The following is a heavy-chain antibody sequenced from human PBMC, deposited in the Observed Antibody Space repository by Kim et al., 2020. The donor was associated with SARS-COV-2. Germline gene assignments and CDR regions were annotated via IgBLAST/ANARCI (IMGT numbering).Heavy chain of an antibody. J-gene: IGHJ6*03. CDR3: AKLYHEILRYYYYYMDV. D-gene: IGHD2-2*02. CDR1: GFTFSSYA. Sequence: GGSLRLSCAASGFTFSSYAMSWVRQAPGKGLEWVSAISGSGGSTYYADSVKGRFTISRDNSKNTLYLQMNSLRAEDTAVYYCAKLYHEILRYYYYYMDVWGKGTTVTVSS. CDR2: ISGSGGST. V-gene: IGHV3-23*01.